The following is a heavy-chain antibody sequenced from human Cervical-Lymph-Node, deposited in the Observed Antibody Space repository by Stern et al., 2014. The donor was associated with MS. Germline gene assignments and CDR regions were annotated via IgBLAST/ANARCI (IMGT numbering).Heavy chain of an antibody. V-gene: IGHV4-61*02. CDR3: AREAVVVSHATGHDS. D-gene: IGHD2-21*01. J-gene: IGHJ4*02. CDR2: IRSTGTV. CDR1: GGSISSPDHY. Sequence: QVQLQESGPGLVKPSQTLSLTCAVSGGSISSPDHYWAWIRQPAGEGLEWIGRIRSTGTVNYTLALAGRVTISRDTSIGQVSLKLTSVTAADTAIYYCAREAVVVSHATGHDSWGQGILVTVSS.